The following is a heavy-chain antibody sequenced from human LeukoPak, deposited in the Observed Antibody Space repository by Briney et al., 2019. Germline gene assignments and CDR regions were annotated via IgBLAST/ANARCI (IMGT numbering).Heavy chain of an antibody. J-gene: IGHJ4*02. Sequence: GGSLRLSCAASGFLFSSYVMHWVRQAPGKGLEWVSTIIGSGGDTFYADSVKGRFTISRDTSKNTLYVQMNSLRADDTAVYYCAKAWEAAGTFDSWGQGTLVTVSS. D-gene: IGHD6-13*01. V-gene: IGHV3-23*01. CDR2: IIGSGGDT. CDR3: AKAWEAAGTFDS. CDR1: GFLFSSYV.